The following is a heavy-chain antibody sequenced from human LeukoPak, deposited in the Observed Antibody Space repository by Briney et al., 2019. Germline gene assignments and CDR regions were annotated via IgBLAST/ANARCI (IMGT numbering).Heavy chain of an antibody. CDR3: ARDIGYCSSTSCYTAFDP. Sequence: ASVKVSCKASGYTFTSYGISWVRQAPGQGLEWMGRINPNSGGTNYAQKFQGRVTMSRDTSISTAYMELSRLRSDDTAVYYCARDIGYCSSTSCYTAFDPWGQGTLVTVSS. CDR1: GYTFTSYG. V-gene: IGHV1-2*06. J-gene: IGHJ5*02. CDR2: INPNSGGT. D-gene: IGHD2-2*03.